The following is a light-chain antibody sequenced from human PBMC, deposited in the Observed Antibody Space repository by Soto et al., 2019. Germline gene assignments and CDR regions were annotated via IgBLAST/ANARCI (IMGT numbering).Light chain of an antibody. CDR2: EVD. V-gene: IGLV2-23*02. CDR1: SSDVGSYNL. J-gene: IGLJ1*01. CDR3: CSFAGSSTYV. Sequence: QSALTQPASVSGSPGQSITITCTGTSSDVGSYNLVSWYQHHPGKAPKVMIYEVDKRLSGVSIRFSGYKSGDTASLTISGLQAEDEADYYCCSFAGSSTYVFGTGTKLTVL.